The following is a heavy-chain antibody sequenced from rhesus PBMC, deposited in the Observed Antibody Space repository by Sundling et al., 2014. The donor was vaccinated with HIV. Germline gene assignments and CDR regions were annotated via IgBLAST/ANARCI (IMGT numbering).Heavy chain of an antibody. Sequence: QVQLQESGPGLVKPSETLSLTCAVSGGSFSGHYWGWIRQPPGKGLQWIGYISGSSGSTDYNPSLKSRVTISTDTSKNQFSLKLTSVTAADTAVYYCASEVIANGALDFWGQGLRVTV. V-gene: IGHV4-165*01. CDR3: ASEVIANGALDF. CDR1: GGSFSGHY. J-gene: IGHJ3*01. D-gene: IGHD4-23*01. CDR2: ISGSSGST.